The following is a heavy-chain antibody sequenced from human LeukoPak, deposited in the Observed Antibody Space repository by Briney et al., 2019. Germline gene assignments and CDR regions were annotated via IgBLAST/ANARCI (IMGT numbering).Heavy chain of an antibody. D-gene: IGHD3-22*01. Sequence: AGGSLRLSCAASGFTFSSYAMSWVRQAPGKGLEWVSAISGSGGRTYYADSVKGRFTISRDNSKNTLYLQMNSLRAEDTAVYYCAKAKYYYDSSGEYWGQGTLVTVSS. V-gene: IGHV3-23*01. CDR3: AKAKYYYDSSGEY. CDR1: GFTFSSYA. CDR2: ISGSGGRT. J-gene: IGHJ4*02.